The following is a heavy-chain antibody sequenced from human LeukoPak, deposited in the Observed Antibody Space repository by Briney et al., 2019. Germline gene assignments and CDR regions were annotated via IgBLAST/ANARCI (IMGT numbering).Heavy chain of an antibody. CDR2: INHSGST. J-gene: IGHJ4*02. V-gene: IGHV4-34*01. CDR1: GGSFSGYY. D-gene: IGHD6-19*01. Sequence: ASETLSLTCAVYGGSFSGYYWSWIRQPPGKGLEWIGEINHSGSTNYNPSLKSRVTISVETSKNQFSLKLSSVTAADTAVYYCARGIAVFDYWGQGTLVTVSS. CDR3: ARGIAVFDY.